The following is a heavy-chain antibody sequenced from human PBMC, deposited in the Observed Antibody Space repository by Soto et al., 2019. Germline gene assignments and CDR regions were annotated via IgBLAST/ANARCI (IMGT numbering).Heavy chain of an antibody. J-gene: IGHJ4*02. V-gene: IGHV3-23*01. CDR2: ISQSGGST. Sequence: EVQLLESGGGFVQPGGSLRVSCADSGFTFSNYAMSWVRQAPGKGLEWVSSISQSGGSTHYTDSVKGRFTIFRDNSKNTMHLHMNSLRAEDTAVYYCAKETGTNPSYFDNWGQVTLVTVSS. D-gene: IGHD1-7*01. CDR1: GFTFSNYA. CDR3: AKETGTNPSYFDN.